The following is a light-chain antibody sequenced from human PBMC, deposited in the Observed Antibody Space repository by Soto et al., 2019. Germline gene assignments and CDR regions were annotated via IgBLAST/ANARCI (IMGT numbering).Light chain of an antibody. CDR2: GAS. J-gene: IGKJ4*01. CDR1: QTVGSSF. V-gene: IGKV3-20*01. CDR3: QQFET. Sequence: ENVLTQSPATLSLSPGARVTLSCRASQTVGSSFLAWYQQKRGQAPRLLIYGASNRATGIPDRFSGSGSGADFTLTINRLEPEDFAVYYCQQFETFGGGTKVDIK.